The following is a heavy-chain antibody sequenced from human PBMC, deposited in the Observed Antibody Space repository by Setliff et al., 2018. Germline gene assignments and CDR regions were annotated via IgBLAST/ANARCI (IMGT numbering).Heavy chain of an antibody. CDR3: ARDHPGYSSSWYWFDS. Sequence: SETLSLTCTVSGDSIYSGGYYWSWIRQHPGKGLEWIGYIYYSGSTYYNPSLKSRVTISIDMSKNQFSLKLSSVTAADTAVYYCARDHPGYSSSWYWFDSWGLGTLVTVAS. D-gene: IGHD6-13*01. V-gene: IGHV4-31*03. J-gene: IGHJ5*01. CDR1: GDSIYSGGYY. CDR2: IYYSGST.